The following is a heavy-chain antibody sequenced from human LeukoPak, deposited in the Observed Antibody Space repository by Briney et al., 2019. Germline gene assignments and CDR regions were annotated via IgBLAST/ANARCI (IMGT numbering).Heavy chain of an antibody. Sequence: GGSLRLSCAASGFTVSSNYMSWVRQAPGKGLEWVSVIYSDGNTYYGDSVKGRFTISRDNSKNMLYLQMNSLRAEDTAVYYCAREATFEGLVDYWGQGTLVTVSS. CDR2: IYSDGNT. CDR1: GFTVSSNY. D-gene: IGHD3-9*01. V-gene: IGHV3-53*01. CDR3: AREATFEGLVDY. J-gene: IGHJ4*02.